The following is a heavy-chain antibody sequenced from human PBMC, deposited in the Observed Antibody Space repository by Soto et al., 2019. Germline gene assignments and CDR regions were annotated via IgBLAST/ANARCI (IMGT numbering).Heavy chain of an antibody. V-gene: IGHV4-39*01. Sequence: SETLSLTCTVSGGSISSSSYYWGWIRQPPGKGLEWIGSIYYSGSTYYNPSLKSRVTISVDTSKNQFSLKLSSVTAADTAVYYCASQIVATITGYFDYWGQGALVTVSS. CDR3: ASQIVATITGYFDY. J-gene: IGHJ4*02. CDR2: IYYSGST. D-gene: IGHD5-12*01. CDR1: GGSISSSSYY.